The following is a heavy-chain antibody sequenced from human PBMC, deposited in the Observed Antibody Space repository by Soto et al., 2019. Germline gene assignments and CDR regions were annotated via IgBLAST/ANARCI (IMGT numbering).Heavy chain of an antibody. CDR3: SKGEEDIVVVVAANLDY. J-gene: IGHJ4*02. CDR1: GFTFSSYG. V-gene: IGHV3-30*18. Sequence: QVQLVESGGGVVQPGRSLRLSCAASGFTFSSYGMHWVRQAPGKGLEWVAVISYDGSNKYYADSVKGRFTISRDNSKNMLYLQMNSLRAEDTAVYYCSKGEEDIVVVVAANLDYWGQGTLVTVSS. CDR2: ISYDGSNK. D-gene: IGHD2-15*01.